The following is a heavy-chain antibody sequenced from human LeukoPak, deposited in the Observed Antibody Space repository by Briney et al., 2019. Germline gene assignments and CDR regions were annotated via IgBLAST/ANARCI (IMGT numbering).Heavy chain of an antibody. D-gene: IGHD2-2*01. CDR3: ATGPDTSCFDY. Sequence: PGGSLRLSCAASGFTFSSYWMSWFRQAPGKGLEWVANIKQDGSENYYVDSVKGRFTISRDNAKNSLYLQMNSLRAEDTAVYYCATGPDTSCFDYWGQGTLVTVSS. CDR1: GFTFSSYW. CDR2: IKQDGSEN. V-gene: IGHV3-7*03. J-gene: IGHJ4*02.